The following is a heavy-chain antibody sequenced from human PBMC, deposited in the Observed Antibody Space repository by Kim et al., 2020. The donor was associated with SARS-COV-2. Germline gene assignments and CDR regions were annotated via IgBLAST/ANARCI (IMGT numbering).Heavy chain of an antibody. V-gene: IGHV3-21*01. CDR1: GFTFSSYS. D-gene: IGHD6-6*01. J-gene: IGHJ4*02. CDR3: ARGAYSSSSVFDY. Sequence: GGSLRLSCAASGFTFSSYSMNWVRQAPGKGLEWVSSISSSSSYIYYADSVKGRFTISRDNAKNSLYLQINSLRAEDTAVYYCARGAYSSSSVFDYWGQGTLVTVSS. CDR2: ISSSSSYI.